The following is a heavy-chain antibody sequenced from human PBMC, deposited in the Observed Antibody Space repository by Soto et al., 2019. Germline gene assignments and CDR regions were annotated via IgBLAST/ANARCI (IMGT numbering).Heavy chain of an antibody. J-gene: IGHJ5*02. CDR3: ARHTGYYGSGSAGPYNWFDP. CDR2: IYYSGST. D-gene: IGHD3-10*01. Sequence: SETLSLTCTVSGGSISSSSYYWGWIRQPPGKGLEWIGSIYYSGSTYYNQSLKSRVTISVDTSKNQYSMKLSYVIAADTVVYYCARHTGYYGSGSAGPYNWFDPWGHGTLVTVS. CDR1: GGSISSSSYY. V-gene: IGHV4-39*01.